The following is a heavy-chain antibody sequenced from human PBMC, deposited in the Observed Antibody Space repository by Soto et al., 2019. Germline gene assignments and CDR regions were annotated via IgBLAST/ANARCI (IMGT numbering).Heavy chain of an antibody. CDR3: ATLNSFGSDY. V-gene: IGHV3-74*01. CDR1: GFTFSSYW. D-gene: IGHD5-18*01. CDR2: INSDGSAT. J-gene: IGHJ4*02. Sequence: GGSLRLSCAASGFTFSSYWMHWVHQTAGKGLVWVSQINSDGSATRYADSVKGRFTISRDNAKNTVYLQMNSLRAEDTAVYYCATLNSFGSDYWGQGTLVTVSS.